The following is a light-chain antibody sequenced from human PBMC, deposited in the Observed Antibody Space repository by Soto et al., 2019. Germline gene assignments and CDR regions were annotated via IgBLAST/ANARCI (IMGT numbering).Light chain of an antibody. CDR3: QQLNSYLIT. Sequence: DIQLTQSPSFLSASVGDRVTITCRASQGISSYLAWYQQKPGKAPKLLIYAASTLQSGVPSRFSGSGSGTEFTLTISSLQPEDFATYYGQQLNSYLITFGQGTRLEIK. CDR1: QGISSY. CDR2: AAS. V-gene: IGKV1-9*01. J-gene: IGKJ5*01.